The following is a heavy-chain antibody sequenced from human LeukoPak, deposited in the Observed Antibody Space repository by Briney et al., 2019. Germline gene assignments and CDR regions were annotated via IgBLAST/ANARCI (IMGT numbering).Heavy chain of an antibody. CDR1: GGSISSSNW. CDR3: AREAYIAAAGTSYYFDY. J-gene: IGHJ4*02. CDR2: IYHSGST. D-gene: IGHD6-13*01. V-gene: IGHV4-4*02. Sequence: SGTLSLTCAVSGGSISSSNWWSWVRQPPGKGLEWIGEIYHSGSTNYNPSLKSRVTISVDKSKNQFSLKLSSVTAADTAVYYCAREAYIAAAGTSYYFDYWGQGTLVTVSS.